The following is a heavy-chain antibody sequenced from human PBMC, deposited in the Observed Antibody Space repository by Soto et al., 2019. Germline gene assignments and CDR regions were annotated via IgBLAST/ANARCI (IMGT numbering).Heavy chain of an antibody. J-gene: IGHJ4*02. V-gene: IGHV3-48*02. CDR2: ISSSSSTR. D-gene: IGHD3-10*01. CDR1: GFTFSVYS. CDR3: ARDYGSGSYWGYLDY. Sequence: GGFLRLSCAASGFTFSVYSMNWVRQAPGKGLEWVSYISSSSSTRYYADSVKGRFAISRDNAKNSLFLQMNSLRDEDTAVYYCARDYGSGSYWGYLDYWGQGTLVTVSS.